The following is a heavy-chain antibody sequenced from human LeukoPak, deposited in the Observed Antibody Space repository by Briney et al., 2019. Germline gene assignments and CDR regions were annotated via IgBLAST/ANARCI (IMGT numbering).Heavy chain of an antibody. V-gene: IGHV1-46*01. CDR2: INPSGGST. J-gene: IGHJ6*01. CDR1: GYTFTSYY. D-gene: IGHD1-26*01. CDR3: ERDRGETATTVGNMVF. Sequence: ASVKVSCKASGYTFTSYYMHWVRQAPGQGLEWMGIINPSGGSTSYAQKFQGRVTMTRDTSTSTVYMELSSLRAEDTAVYYCERDRGETATTVGNMVFWGKGATVTVSS.